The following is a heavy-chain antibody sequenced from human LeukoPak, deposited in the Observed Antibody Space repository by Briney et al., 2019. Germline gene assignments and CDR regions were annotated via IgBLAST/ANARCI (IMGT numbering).Heavy chain of an antibody. J-gene: IGHJ4*02. CDR3: ARIPPPGATAYGVVDY. Sequence: PSETLSLTCAVYGGSFSDYYWSWIRQPPGKGLEWIGEISHSGSTNYNPSLKSRINMSVDTSKNQFSLKLSSVTAAETAVYFCARIPPPGATAYGVVDYWGQGTLVTVSS. CDR1: GGSFSDYY. D-gene: IGHD3-16*01. CDR2: ISHSGST. V-gene: IGHV4-34*01.